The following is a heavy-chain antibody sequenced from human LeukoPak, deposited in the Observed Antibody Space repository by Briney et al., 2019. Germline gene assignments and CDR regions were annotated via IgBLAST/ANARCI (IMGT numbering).Heavy chain of an antibody. J-gene: IGHJ4*02. D-gene: IGHD6-19*01. CDR1: GFTFDNYA. CDR3: AKVRGTYSSGYFFDY. V-gene: IGHV3-9*01. Sequence: SLRLSCAASGFTFDNYAMHWVRQAPGKGLEWLSIISWNSGYIGYADSVKGRFTISGDNAKKSLDLQMNSLRAEDTAFYYCAKVRGTYSSGYFFDYWGQGTLVTVSS. CDR2: ISWNSGYI.